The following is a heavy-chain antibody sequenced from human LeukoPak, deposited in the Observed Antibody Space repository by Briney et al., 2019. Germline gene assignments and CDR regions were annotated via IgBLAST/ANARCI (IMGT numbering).Heavy chain of an antibody. Sequence: ASVTVSCKVSRYTLTELSMHWVRQAPGKGREWMGGFDPEDGETIYAQKFQGRVTMTEDTSTDTAYMELSSLRSEDTAVYYGATGSVGATGDFDYWGQGTLVTVSS. CDR3: ATGSVGATGDFDY. J-gene: IGHJ4*02. CDR1: RYTLTELS. CDR2: FDPEDGET. D-gene: IGHD1-26*01. V-gene: IGHV1-24*01.